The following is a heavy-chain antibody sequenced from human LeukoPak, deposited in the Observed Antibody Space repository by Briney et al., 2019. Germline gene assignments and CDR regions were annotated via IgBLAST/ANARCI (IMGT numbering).Heavy chain of an antibody. CDR3: ASGMSRTDYDEGFDY. V-gene: IGHV4-39*07. Sequence: SETLSLTCTVSGGSISSSSYYWGWIRQPPGKGLEWIGSIYYSGSTYYNPSLESRTTISVDTSRNHFSLKLTSVTAADTAVYYCASGMSRTDYDEGFDYWGQGTLVSVS. J-gene: IGHJ4*02. D-gene: IGHD4-17*01. CDR1: GGSISSSSYY. CDR2: IYYSGST.